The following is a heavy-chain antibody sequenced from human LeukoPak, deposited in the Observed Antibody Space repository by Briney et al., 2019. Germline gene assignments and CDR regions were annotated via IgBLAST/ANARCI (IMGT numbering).Heavy chain of an antibody. J-gene: IGHJ5*02. D-gene: IGHD2-2*01. CDR2: ISGGASVI. CDR1: GFTSNSYG. CDR3: ARAYCSSTSCFDSWFDP. Sequence: PGGSLRLSCAASGFTSNSYGMNWVRQAPGKGLEWVSYISGGASVIYYADSVKGRFTISRDNARSSLYLQMNSLRAEDTAVYYCARAYCSSTSCFDSWFDPWGQGTLVTVSS. V-gene: IGHV3-48*01.